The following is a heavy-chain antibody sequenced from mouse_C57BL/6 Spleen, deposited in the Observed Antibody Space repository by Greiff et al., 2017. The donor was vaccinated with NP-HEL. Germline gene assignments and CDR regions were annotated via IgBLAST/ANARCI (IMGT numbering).Heavy chain of an antibody. V-gene: IGHV2-5*01. CDR3: AKIGYDGYYFDY. Sequence: VQGVESGPGLVQPSQSLSIPCTVSGFSLTSYGVHWVRQSPGKGLEWLGVIWRGGSTDYNAAFMSRLSITKDNSKSQVFFKMNSLQADDTAIYYCAKIGYDGYYFDYWGQGTTLTVSS. CDR1: GFSLTSYG. D-gene: IGHD2-3*01. CDR2: IWRGGST. J-gene: IGHJ2*01.